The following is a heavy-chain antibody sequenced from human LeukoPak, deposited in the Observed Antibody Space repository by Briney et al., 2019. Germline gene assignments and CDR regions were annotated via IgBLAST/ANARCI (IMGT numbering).Heavy chain of an antibody. J-gene: IGHJ6*02. CDR1: GGSFSGYY. CDR3: ASGRYYYDSSGYYRRGMDV. V-gene: IGHV4-34*01. D-gene: IGHD3-22*01. Sequence: SETLSLTFAVYGGSFSGYYWSWIRQPPGKGLEWIGEINHSGSTNYNPSLKSRVTISVDTSKNQFSLKLSSVTAADTGVYYCASGRYYYDSSGYYRRGMDVWGQGTTVTVSS. CDR2: INHSGST.